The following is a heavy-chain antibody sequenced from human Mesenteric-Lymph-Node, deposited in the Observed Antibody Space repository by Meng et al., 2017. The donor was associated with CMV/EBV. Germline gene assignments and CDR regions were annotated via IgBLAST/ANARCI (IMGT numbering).Heavy chain of an antibody. Sequence: SETLSLTCTVSGGPISSYYWSWIRQPPGKGLEWIGYIYYSGSTNYNPSLKSRVTISVDTSKNQFSLKLSSVTAADTAVYYCARQRDGYWGRGTLVTVSS. V-gene: IGHV4-59*01. J-gene: IGHJ4*02. CDR2: IYYSGST. CDR1: GGPISSYY. CDR3: ARQRDGY. D-gene: IGHD5-24*01.